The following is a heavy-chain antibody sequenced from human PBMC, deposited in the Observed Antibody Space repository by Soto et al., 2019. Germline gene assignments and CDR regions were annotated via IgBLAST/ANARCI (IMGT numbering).Heavy chain of an antibody. J-gene: IGHJ4*02. D-gene: IGHD4-4*01. CDR2: IIPIFGTV. V-gene: IGHV1-69*14. Sequence: QVQLVQSGTEVRKPGSSVQVYCKVSGGTFRSNGISWLRQVPGQGIEWMGGIIPIFGTVNYALKFLGRLSITADKATSKAHMDLSGLRLEDTAVYYCATDGWVTGMTTIVDYWGQGTLVTVSS. CDR3: ATDGWVTGMTTIVDY. CDR1: GGTFRSNG.